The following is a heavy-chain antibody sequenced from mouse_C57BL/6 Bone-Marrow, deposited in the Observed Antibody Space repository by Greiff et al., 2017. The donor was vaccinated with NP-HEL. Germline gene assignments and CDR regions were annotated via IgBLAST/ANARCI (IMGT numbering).Heavy chain of an antibody. CDR2: ISSGGSYT. CDR1: GFTFSSYG. CDR3: ARQGGPWFAY. J-gene: IGHJ3*01. Sequence: EVKLVESGGDLVKPGGSLKLSCAASGFTFSSYGMSWVRQTPDKRLEWVATISSGGSYTSYPDSVKGRFTISRDNAKNTLYLQMSSLKSEDTAMYYCARQGGPWFAYWGQGTLVTVSA. V-gene: IGHV5-6*02.